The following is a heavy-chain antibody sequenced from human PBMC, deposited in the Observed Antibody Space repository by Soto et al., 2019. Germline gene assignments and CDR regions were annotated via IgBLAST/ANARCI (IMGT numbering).Heavy chain of an antibody. V-gene: IGHV4-61*01. CDR3: EGYNWNGAGDY. CDR2: IYYRETA. J-gene: IGHJ4*02. CDR1: GGSVSNGSYY. D-gene: IGHD1-20*01. Sequence: QVQLQESGPGLVKPSETLSLTCTVSGGSVSNGSYYWIWIRQPPGKGLEWIGCIYYRETANYNPSFNSRVTISVDTDKNHFSLKLNSVTAADTAVYYCEGYNWNGAGDYWGQGTLVTVSS.